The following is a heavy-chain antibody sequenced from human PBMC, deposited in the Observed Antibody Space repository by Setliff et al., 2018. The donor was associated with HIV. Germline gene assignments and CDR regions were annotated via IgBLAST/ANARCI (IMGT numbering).Heavy chain of an antibody. D-gene: IGHD2-21*02. CDR1: GGSINSDNYY. J-gene: IGHJ1*01. CDR3: ASRGIVVVTMSMPDEFFVH. V-gene: IGHV4-39*01. CDR2: IYYSGTT. Sequence: PSETLSLTCSVSGGSINSDNYYWGWIRQAPGKGLEWIGSIYYSGTTYYNPSLRGRVTISVDRSRNQFSLTLNSVTAADTATYDCASRGIVVVTMSMPDEFFVHWGHGTLVTVSS.